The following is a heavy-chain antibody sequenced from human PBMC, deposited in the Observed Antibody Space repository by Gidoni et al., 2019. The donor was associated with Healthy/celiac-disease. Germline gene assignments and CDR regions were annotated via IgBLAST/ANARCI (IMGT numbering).Heavy chain of an antibody. V-gene: IGHV3-30*18. J-gene: IGHJ6*02. CDR3: AKDAGYYYDSSGYTDYYYYYGMDV. D-gene: IGHD3-22*01. CDR2: ISYDGSNK. CDR1: GFTFSSYG. Sequence: VQLVESGGGVVQPGRSLSLSCAASGFTFSSYGMHWVRPVPGKGLEWVAGISYDGSNKYYADSVKGRFTISRDNSKNTLYLQMNSLRAEDTAVYYCAKDAGYYYDSSGYTDYYYYYGMDVWGQGTTVTVSS.